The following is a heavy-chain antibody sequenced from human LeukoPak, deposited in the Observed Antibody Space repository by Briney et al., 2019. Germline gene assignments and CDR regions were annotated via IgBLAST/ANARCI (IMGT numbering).Heavy chain of an antibody. Sequence: GGSLRLSCAASGLTFSSYAMSWVRQAPGKGLEWVSVIYSGGSTYYADSVKGRFTISRDNSKNTLYLQMNSLRAEDTAVYYCARAPRSSGWYLHWYFDLWGRGTLVTVSS. CDR1: GLTFSSYA. D-gene: IGHD6-19*01. CDR3: ARAPRSSGWYLHWYFDL. V-gene: IGHV3-53*01. J-gene: IGHJ2*01. CDR2: IYSGGST.